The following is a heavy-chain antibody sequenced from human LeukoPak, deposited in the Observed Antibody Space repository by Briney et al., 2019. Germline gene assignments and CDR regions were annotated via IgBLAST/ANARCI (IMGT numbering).Heavy chain of an antibody. CDR1: GGTFSSYA. J-gene: IGHJ5*02. V-gene: IGHV1-69*01. D-gene: IGHD2-2*02. CDR3: ASIQGYCSSTSCYTENWFDP. Sequence: SVKVSCKASGGTFSSYAISWVRQAPGQGLEWMGGIIPIFGTANYAQKFQGRVTITADESTSTAYMELSSLRSEDTAVYYCASIQGYCSSTSCYTENWFDPWGQGTLVTVSS. CDR2: IIPIFGTA.